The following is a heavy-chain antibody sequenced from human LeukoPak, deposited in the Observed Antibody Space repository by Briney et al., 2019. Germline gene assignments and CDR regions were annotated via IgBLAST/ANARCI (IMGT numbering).Heavy chain of an antibody. V-gene: IGHV1-2*02. CDR1: GYTFTGYY. CDR3: ARLTYYDFWSGYNCAFDI. Sequence: VASVKVSCKASGYTFTGYYMHWVRQAPGQGLEWMGWINPNSGGTNYAQKFQGRVTMTRDTSISTAYMELSRLRPDDTAVYYCARLTYYDFWSGYNCAFDIWGQGTLVTVSS. D-gene: IGHD3-3*01. J-gene: IGHJ4*02. CDR2: INPNSGGT.